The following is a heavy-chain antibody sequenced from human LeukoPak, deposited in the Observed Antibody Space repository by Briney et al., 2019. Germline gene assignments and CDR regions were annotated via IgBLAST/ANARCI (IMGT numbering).Heavy chain of an antibody. J-gene: IGHJ4*02. V-gene: IGHV1-3*01. CDR1: GYTFTSCA. CDR3: ARERSTVTGLDY. Sequence: ASVKVSCKASGYTFTSCAMHWVRQAPGQGLEWMGWINAGNGNTKYSQKFQGRVTITRDTSASTAYIELSSLRSEDTALYYCARERSTVTGLDYWGQGTLVTVSS. D-gene: IGHD4-17*01. CDR2: INAGNGNT.